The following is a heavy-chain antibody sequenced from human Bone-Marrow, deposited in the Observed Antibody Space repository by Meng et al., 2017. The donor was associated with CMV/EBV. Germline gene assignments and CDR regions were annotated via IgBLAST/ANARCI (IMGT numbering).Heavy chain of an antibody. CDR1: FTVSSNY. Sequence: FTVSSNYMSWVRQAPAKGLEWVSVIYSGGSTYYADSVKGRFTISRDNSKNTLYLQMNSLRAEDTAVYYCARAPRGITFGGVIGHFDYWGQGTLVTVSS. V-gene: IGHV3-66*02. CDR2: IYSGGST. D-gene: IGHD3-16*02. CDR3: ARAPRGITFGGVIGHFDY. J-gene: IGHJ4*02.